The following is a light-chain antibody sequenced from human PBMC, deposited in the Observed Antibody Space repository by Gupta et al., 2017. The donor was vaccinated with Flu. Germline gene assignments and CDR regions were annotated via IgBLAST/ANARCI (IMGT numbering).Light chain of an antibody. CDR2: GAL. Sequence: TLFLSPGERATLSCSARQSVSNNLVWYEQKPRQAPSLLIYGALTRATGSRATFSGSGGGTEVTLTISSRQSEDCAVYYCQQQNKSPPLWTFGQGTKVEIK. CDR1: QSVSNN. J-gene: IGKJ1*01. V-gene: IGKV3-15*01. CDR3: QQQNKSPPLWT.